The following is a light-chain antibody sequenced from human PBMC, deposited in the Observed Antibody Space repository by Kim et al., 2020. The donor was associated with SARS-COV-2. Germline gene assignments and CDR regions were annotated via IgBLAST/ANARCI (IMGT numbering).Light chain of an antibody. CDR2: GAS. V-gene: IGKV3-20*01. CDR1: QSLSSYY. CDR3: QQFGSSPRT. Sequence: QGERATLSCRASQSLSSYYLAWYQQKPGQAPRLLVFGASSRATGIPDRFRCGGSGTDFTLTITRLEPEDFAVYYCQQFGSSPRTFGQGTRLEIK. J-gene: IGKJ5*01.